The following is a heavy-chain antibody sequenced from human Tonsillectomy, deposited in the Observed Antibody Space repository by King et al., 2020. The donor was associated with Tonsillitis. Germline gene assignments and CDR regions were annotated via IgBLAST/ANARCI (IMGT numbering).Heavy chain of an antibody. V-gene: IGHV3-21*01. J-gene: IGHJ6*02. CDR1: GFTFSSYS. CDR3: ARAVDTAEYYYYYGMDV. D-gene: IGHD5-18*01. CDR2: ISSSSSYI. Sequence: VQLVESGGGLVKPGGSLRLSCAASGFTFSSYSMNWVRQAPGKGLEWVTSISSSSSYIYYVDSVKGRFTISRDNAKNSLYLQMNSLRAEDTAVYYCARAVDTAEYYYYYGMDVWGQGTTVTVSS.